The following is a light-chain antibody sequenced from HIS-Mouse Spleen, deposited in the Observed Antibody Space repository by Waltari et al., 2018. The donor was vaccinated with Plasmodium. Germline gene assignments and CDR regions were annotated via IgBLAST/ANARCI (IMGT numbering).Light chain of an antibody. V-gene: IGLV2-11*01. CDR1: SSDVGGYNY. CDR2: DVS. Sequence: QSALTQPRSVSGSPGQSVTISCTGTSSDVGGYNYVSWYQPPPGKAPKLMIYDVSKRPAGVPDRFSGSKSGNTASLTISGLQAEDEADYYCCSYAGSYTWVFGGGTKLTVL. J-gene: IGLJ3*02. CDR3: CSYAGSYTWV.